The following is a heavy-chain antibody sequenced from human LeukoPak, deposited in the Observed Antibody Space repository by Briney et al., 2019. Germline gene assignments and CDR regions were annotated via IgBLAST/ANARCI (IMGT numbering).Heavy chain of an antibody. D-gene: IGHD6-19*01. V-gene: IGHV3-33*06. CDR2: IWHDGSAE. Sequence: GGSLRLSCATSGFIFSSYGMYWVRQAPGKGLEWVAVIWHDGSAEFYADSVKGRFSISRDDSKNTVYLQMNSLRAEDTALYYCAKDNRGGWSGYFDYWGQAVLVTVSS. CDR3: AKDNRGGWSGYFDY. J-gene: IGHJ4*02. CDR1: GFIFSSYG.